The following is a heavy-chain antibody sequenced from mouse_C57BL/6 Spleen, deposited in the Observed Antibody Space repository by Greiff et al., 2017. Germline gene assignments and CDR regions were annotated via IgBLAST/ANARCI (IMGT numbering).Heavy chain of an antibody. Sequence: EVQLQQSGAELVRPGASVKLSCTASGFNIKDYYMHWVKQRPEQGLEWIGRIDPEDGDTEYAPKFQGKATMTAETSSNTAYLQLSSLTSEDTAVYYCTTGCSSYDWYFDVWGTGTTVTVSS. CDR1: GFNIKDYY. J-gene: IGHJ1*03. CDR3: TTGCSSYDWYFDV. D-gene: IGHD1-1*01. CDR2: IDPEDGDT. V-gene: IGHV14-1*01.